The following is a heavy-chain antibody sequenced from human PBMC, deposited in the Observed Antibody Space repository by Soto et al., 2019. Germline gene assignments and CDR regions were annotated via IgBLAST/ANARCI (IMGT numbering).Heavy chain of an antibody. Sequence: GGSLRLSCAASGLISSKDAMSWVRQAPGKGLEWVSGVSGSGDNTYYADSVKGLFTISRDNSKNTVYLQMNILTADDSPVYYCTKESAARFDYWGPGPLVTVSS. CDR2: VSGSGDNT. D-gene: IGHD2-15*01. J-gene: IGHJ4*02. CDR1: GLISSKDA. CDR3: TKESAARFDY. V-gene: IGHV3-23*01.